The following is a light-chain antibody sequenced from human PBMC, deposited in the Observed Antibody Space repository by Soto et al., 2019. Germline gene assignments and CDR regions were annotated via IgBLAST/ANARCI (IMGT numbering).Light chain of an antibody. CDR3: HSYDSSLTVVL. CDR1: NSNIGAGYD. CDR2: GST. V-gene: IGLV1-40*01. J-gene: IGLJ2*01. Sequence: QSVLTQPPSVSGATGQRVTISCTGSNSNIGAGYDVNWYQQLPGLVPKLLIYGSTRPPPGVPERFSGSKSDTSASLAITGLQAEDEAHYYCHSYDSSLTVVLFGGGTKLTVL.